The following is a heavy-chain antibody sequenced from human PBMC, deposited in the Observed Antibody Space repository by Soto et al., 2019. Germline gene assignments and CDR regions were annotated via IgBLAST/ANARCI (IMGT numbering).Heavy chain of an antibody. CDR1: GYSFSSFG. J-gene: IGHJ4*02. D-gene: IGHD1-26*01. V-gene: IGHV1-18*01. CDR3: ARGPPSGSFSLTPRY. CDR2: ISGQIAKT. Sequence: ASVKVSCKASGYSFSSFGISWVRQAPGQGLEWMGWISGQIAKTNYAQKFQGKVTMTTDTSTSTAYMELNTLTSDDTAMYYCARGPPSGSFSLTPRYWGQGTLVTVSS.